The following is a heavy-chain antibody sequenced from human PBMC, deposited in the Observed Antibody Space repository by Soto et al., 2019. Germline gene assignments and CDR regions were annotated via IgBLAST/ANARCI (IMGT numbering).Heavy chain of an antibody. CDR3: ARGDRGAFDL. CDR1: GFTFSYYW. Sequence: EVRLVESEGGLVQPGGSLSLSCAASGFTFSYYWMHWVRQAPGQGLLWVSRIHSDGSSTTYADSVKGRFTISRDNAKNTVSLQRNSLRVEDTGVYLSARGDRGAFDLWGQGTMLTVSS. D-gene: IGHD2-21*02. CDR2: IHSDGSST. J-gene: IGHJ3*01. V-gene: IGHV3-74*01.